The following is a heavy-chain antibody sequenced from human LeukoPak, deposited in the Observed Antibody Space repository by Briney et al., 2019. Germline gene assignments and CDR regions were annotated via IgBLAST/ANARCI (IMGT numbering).Heavy chain of an antibody. Sequence: GGSLRLSCASCGFTFSSYEMNWVRAAPGKGLEWLSYISSGGSTRYYADSVKGRFTISRDNAKNSLYLQMNSLRAEVTAVYYCASDNWVDYWGQGTMVTV. CDR2: ISSGGSTR. CDR1: GFTFSSYE. V-gene: IGHV3-48*03. CDR3: ASDNWVDY. D-gene: IGHD7-27*01. J-gene: IGHJ4*02.